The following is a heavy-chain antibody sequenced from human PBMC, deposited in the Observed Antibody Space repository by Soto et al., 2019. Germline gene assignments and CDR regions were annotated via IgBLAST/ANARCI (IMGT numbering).Heavy chain of an antibody. Sequence: ASVKVSCKASGYTFTSSAMHWVRQAPGQRLEWMGWINAGNGNTKYSQKFQGRVTITRDTSASTAYMELSSLRSEDTAVYYCARDGRIAARLYYFDYWGQGTLVTVSS. J-gene: IGHJ4*02. V-gene: IGHV1-3*01. CDR1: GYTFTSSA. D-gene: IGHD6-6*01. CDR2: INAGNGNT. CDR3: ARDGRIAARLYYFDY.